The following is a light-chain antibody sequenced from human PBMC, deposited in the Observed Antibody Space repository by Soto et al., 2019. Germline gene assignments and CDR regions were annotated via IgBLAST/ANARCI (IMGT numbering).Light chain of an antibody. CDR3: SSYTSSSDV. CDR1: SSDVGGYNY. V-gene: IGLV2-14*01. Sequence: QSALTQPASVSGSPGQSITISCTGTSSDVGGYNYVSWYQQHPGKAPKLMIYDVSNRPSGVSNRFSGSKSGNTASLTISGLQAEDEADYYCSSYTSSSDVFGTGTKLTGL. J-gene: IGLJ1*01. CDR2: DVS.